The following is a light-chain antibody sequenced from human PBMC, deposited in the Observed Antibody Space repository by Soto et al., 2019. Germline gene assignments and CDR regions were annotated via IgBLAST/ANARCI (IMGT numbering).Light chain of an antibody. CDR2: VAS. Sequence: EIVLTQSPDTLSLSPGERATLSCRASQSVTSKYLAWYQQKPGQAHRPLIHVASNRATGIPDRFSGSGSGTDFNLTISRLEPEDFAVYYCQQYGSSVQFGGGNKVEVK. J-gene: IGKJ4*02. CDR1: QSVTSKY. CDR3: QQYGSSVQ. V-gene: IGKV3-20*01.